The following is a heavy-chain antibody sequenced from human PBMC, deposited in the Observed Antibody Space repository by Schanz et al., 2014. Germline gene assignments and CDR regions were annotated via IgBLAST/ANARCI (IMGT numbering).Heavy chain of an antibody. CDR1: GFTFSDYY. CDR2: ISSSGNST. D-gene: IGHD6-13*01. CDR3: ARFDSSSWYPRY. J-gene: IGHJ4*02. V-gene: IGHV3-11*03. Sequence: PGGSLRLSCAASGFTFSDYYMSWIRQAPGKGLKWISYISSSGNSTKYTDSAKGRFTTSRDNGKKSMYLQMNSLGAEDTAVDYCARFDSSSWYPRYWGQGTLVTVSS.